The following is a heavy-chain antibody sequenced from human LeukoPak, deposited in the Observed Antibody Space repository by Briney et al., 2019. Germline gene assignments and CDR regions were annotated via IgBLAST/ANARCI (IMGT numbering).Heavy chain of an antibody. Sequence: KPGESPKISCKGSGYSFTSYWIAWVRQMPGKGLEWMGIIYLGDSDTRYSPSFQGQVTISADKSISTAYLQWSSLEASDTAMYCCARQGSTSSWYKFDYWGQGTLVTVSS. J-gene: IGHJ4*02. CDR3: ARQGSTSSWYKFDY. D-gene: IGHD6-13*01. CDR2: IYLGDSDT. V-gene: IGHV5-51*01. CDR1: GYSFTSYW.